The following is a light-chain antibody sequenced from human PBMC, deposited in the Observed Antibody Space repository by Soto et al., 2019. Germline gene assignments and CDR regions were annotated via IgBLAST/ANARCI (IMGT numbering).Light chain of an antibody. V-gene: IGKV1-5*03. CDR1: QSIDSW. J-gene: IGKJ1*01. Sequence: DIQMTQSPSTLSASVGERINITCRASQSIDSWLAWYQQKPGTAPTLLIFRASSLRSGVPSRFSGSGSGTEFTLTISSLQPVDFATYYCQQYHMYSPTFGQGTKVEV. CDR2: RAS. CDR3: QQYHMYSPT.